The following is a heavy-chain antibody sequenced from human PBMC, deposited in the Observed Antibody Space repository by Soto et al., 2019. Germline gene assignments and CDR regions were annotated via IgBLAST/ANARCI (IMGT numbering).Heavy chain of an antibody. CDR2: VSYDGRNK. J-gene: IGHJ2*01. Sequence: QVQLVESGGGLVQPGSSLRLSCVASGFTLIDHAMHWVRQTPGKGLEWVAVVSYDGRNKYYADSVKGRFTISRDNSKTTLYMQMNSLRPEDRAVYYCARGAYSGGDCLPGQVSKWYFDLWGRGTLVIVSS. V-gene: IGHV3-30*04. CDR3: ARGAYSGGDCLPGQVSKWYFDL. CDR1: GFTLIDHA. D-gene: IGHD2-21*02.